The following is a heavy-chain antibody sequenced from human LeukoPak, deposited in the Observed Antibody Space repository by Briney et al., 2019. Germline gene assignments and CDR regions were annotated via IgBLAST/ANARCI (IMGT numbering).Heavy chain of an antibody. CDR3: ARDKGGRGYFDY. J-gene: IGHJ4*02. D-gene: IGHD3-16*01. V-gene: IGHV3-66*01. Sequence: SGGSLRLSCAASGFTVSSNYMSWVRQAPGEGLEWVSVIYSGGSTYYADSVKGRFTISRDNSKNTLYLQMNSLRTEDTAVYYCARDKGGRGYFDYWGQGTLVTVSS. CDR1: GFTVSSNY. CDR2: IYSGGST.